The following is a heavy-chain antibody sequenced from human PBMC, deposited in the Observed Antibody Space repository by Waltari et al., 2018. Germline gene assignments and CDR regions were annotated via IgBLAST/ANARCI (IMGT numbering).Heavy chain of an antibody. CDR2: IYTSGST. V-gene: IGHV4-61*09. CDR1: GGSFSSGSYY. D-gene: IGHD1-26*01. CDR3: ARVGSGSKWLDFDY. J-gene: IGHJ4*02. Sequence: QVQLQESGPGLVKPSQTLSLTCTVSGGSFSSGSYYWSWIRQPAGKGLEWIGYIYTSGSTNYNPSLKSRVTISVDTSKNQFSLKLSSVTAADTAVYYCARVGSGSKWLDFDYWGQGTLVTVSS.